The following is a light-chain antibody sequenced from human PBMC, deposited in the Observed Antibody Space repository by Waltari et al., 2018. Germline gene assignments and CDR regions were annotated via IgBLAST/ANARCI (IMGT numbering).Light chain of an antibody. CDR3: QQRSNWPRT. J-gene: IGKJ1*01. CDR1: QRVTNS. Sequence: EIVLTQSPDTLSLSPGERATLSCRASQRVTNSLAWYQQKPGQAPRLLIDSASNRATGVPARFSGSGSWTDFTLTISSLEPEEFAVYYCQQRSNWPRTFGQGTKVEIK. CDR2: SAS. V-gene: IGKV3-11*01.